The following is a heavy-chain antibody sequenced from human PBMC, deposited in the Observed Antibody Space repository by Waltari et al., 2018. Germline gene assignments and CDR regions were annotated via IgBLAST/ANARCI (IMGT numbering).Heavy chain of an antibody. D-gene: IGHD3-3*01. CDR2: ISTGGTT. V-gene: IGHV4-4*07. CDR3: ARERDFWSGYPDAFDI. J-gene: IGHJ3*02. Sequence: QVQLQESGPGLVKPSETLSLTCNVSGGAMRSYYWSWIRQAAGKGMEWIGLISTGGTTNSNPFLKSRIIMSVDTSRNQFSLTLRFVTAADTATYFCARERDFWSGYPDAFDIWGQGIQVTVSS. CDR1: GGAMRSYY.